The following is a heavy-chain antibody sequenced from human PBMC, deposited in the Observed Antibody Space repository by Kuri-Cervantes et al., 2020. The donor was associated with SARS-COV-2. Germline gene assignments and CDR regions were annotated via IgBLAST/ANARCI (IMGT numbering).Heavy chain of an antibody. Sequence: SETLSLTCAVSGYSISSGYYWGWIRQPPGKGLEWIGSIYHSGSTYYNPSLKSRVTISVDMSKNQFSLKLSSVTAADTAVYYCAVFVVPAARGFDYWGQGTLVTVSS. CDR2: IYHSGST. CDR1: GYSISSGYY. V-gene: IGHV4-38-2*01. D-gene: IGHD2-2*01. CDR3: AVFVVPAARGFDY. J-gene: IGHJ4*02.